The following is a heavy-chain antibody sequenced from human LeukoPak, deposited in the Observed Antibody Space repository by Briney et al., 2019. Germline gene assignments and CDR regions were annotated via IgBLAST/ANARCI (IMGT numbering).Heavy chain of an antibody. CDR3: ARIRAPSSFGQRESDY. D-gene: IGHD3-3*02. CDR2: INTNTRNP. Sequence: ASVKVSCTASGYIFTNNAMNWVRQAPGQGLEWMGWINTNTRNPTYAQGFTGRFAFSLDTSVSTAYLQISSLKAEDTAVYYCARIRAPSSFGQRESDYWGQGTLVTVSS. V-gene: IGHV7-4-1*02. CDR1: GYIFTNNA. J-gene: IGHJ4*02.